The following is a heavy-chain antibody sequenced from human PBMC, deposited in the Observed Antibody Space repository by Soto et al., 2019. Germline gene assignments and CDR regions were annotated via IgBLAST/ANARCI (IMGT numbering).Heavy chain of an antibody. Sequence: ASVKVSWKASGYTFTSYYMHWVRQAPGQGLEWMGIINPSGGSTSYAQKFQGRVTMTRDTSTSTVYMELSSLRSEDTAVYYCARDRVVVTPHDAFDIWGQGTMVTVSS. CDR1: GYTFTSYY. D-gene: IGHD3-22*01. J-gene: IGHJ3*02. CDR2: INPSGGST. V-gene: IGHV1-46*01. CDR3: ARDRVVVTPHDAFDI.